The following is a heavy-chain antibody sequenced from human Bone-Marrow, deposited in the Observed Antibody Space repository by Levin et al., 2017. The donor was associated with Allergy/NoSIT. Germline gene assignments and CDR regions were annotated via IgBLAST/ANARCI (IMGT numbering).Heavy chain of an antibody. CDR1: GFTFSNYW. Sequence: QSGGSLRLSCTAAGFTFSNYWMHWVRQAPGKGLVWVSRINPDGGSTNYADSVKGRFTISRDNAKNTLYLQMDSLRAEDTAVYYCAKEKWDRWGQGIPVTVSS. J-gene: IGHJ5*02. V-gene: IGHV3-74*01. CDR3: AKEKWDR. D-gene: IGHD1-26*01. CDR2: INPDGGST.